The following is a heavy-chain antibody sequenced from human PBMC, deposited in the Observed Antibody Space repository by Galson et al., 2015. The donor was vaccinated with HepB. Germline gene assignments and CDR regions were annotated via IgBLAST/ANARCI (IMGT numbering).Heavy chain of an antibody. Sequence: SVKVSCKASGYTFTSYYMHWVRQAPGQGLEWMGIINPSGGSTSYAQKFQGRVTMTRDTSTSTVYMELSSLRSEDTAVYYCAREGWVVVPAEVDNWFDPWGQGTLVTVSS. CDR2: INPSGGST. V-gene: IGHV1-46*01. CDR3: AREGWVVVPAEVDNWFDP. CDR1: GYTFTSYY. D-gene: IGHD2-2*01. J-gene: IGHJ5*02.